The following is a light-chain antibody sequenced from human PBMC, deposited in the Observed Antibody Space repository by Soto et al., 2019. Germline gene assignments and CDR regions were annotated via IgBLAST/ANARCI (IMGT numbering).Light chain of an antibody. CDR2: DVS. CDR1: SSDVGGYNH. Sequence: QSVLTQPRSVSGSPGQSVTISCTGTSSDVGGYNHVSWYQQYPGKAPKLMIYDVSKRPSGVPDRFSGSKSGNTASLTISGLQAEDEADYYCCSYAGSYPYVFGTGTKAPS. V-gene: IGLV2-11*01. CDR3: CSYAGSYPYV. J-gene: IGLJ1*01.